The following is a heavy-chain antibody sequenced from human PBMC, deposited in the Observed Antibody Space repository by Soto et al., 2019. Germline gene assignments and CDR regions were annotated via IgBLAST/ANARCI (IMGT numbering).Heavy chain of an antibody. V-gene: IGHV3-23*01. Sequence: GGSLRLSCAASGFTFSSYAMSWVRQAPGKGLEWVSAISGSGGSTYYADSVKGRFTISRDNSKNTLYLQMNSLRAEDTAVYYCAKERGGNCSSTSCRYYYYYYYMDVWGKGTTVTVSS. J-gene: IGHJ6*03. D-gene: IGHD2-2*01. CDR3: AKERGGNCSSTSCRYYYYYYYMDV. CDR1: GFTFSSYA. CDR2: ISGSGGST.